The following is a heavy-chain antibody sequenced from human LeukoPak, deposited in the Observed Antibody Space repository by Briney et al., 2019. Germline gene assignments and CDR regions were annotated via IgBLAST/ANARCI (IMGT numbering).Heavy chain of an antibody. Sequence: PSETLSLTCTISGGSISTFYWSWLRQPPGKGLEWIAYIFHTGNSNYNPSLKGRVTISVDTSKNQFSLKVNSVTAADTAMYYCARHQNYDSSGYYPLDFWGQGTLVTVSS. CDR2: IFHTGNS. J-gene: IGHJ4*02. CDR1: GGSISTFY. D-gene: IGHD3-22*01. V-gene: IGHV4-59*08. CDR3: ARHQNYDSSGYYPLDF.